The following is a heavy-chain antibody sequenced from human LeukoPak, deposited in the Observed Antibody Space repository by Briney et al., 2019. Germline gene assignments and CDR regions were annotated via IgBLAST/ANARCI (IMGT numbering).Heavy chain of an antibody. Sequence: PSETLSLTCTVSGGSISSGGYYWSWIRQHPGKGLEWIGYIYYGGSTYYNPSLKSRVTISVDTSKNQFSLKLSSVTAADTAVYYCARVDRITIFGVVIDWEYYYYYMDVWGKGTTVTVSS. V-gene: IGHV4-31*03. D-gene: IGHD3-3*01. J-gene: IGHJ6*03. CDR1: GGSISSGGYY. CDR3: ARVDRITIFGVVIDWEYYYYYMDV. CDR2: IYYGGST.